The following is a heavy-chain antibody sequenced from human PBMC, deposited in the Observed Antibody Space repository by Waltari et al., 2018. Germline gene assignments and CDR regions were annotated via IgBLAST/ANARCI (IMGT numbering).Heavy chain of an antibody. J-gene: IGHJ4*02. CDR1: GFTFSNYA. Sequence: EVKLLQSGGDLVQPGGSLGLSCAASGFTFSNYAMDWVRQAPGEGLEWVSSISGSGDSVDSADSVKGRFTTSRDNSKNIMYLQMNSLRVEDTALYYCEVSSSSFGNYWGQGTLVTVSS. CDR2: ISGSGDSV. D-gene: IGHD6-6*01. V-gene: IGHV3-23*01. CDR3: EVSSSSFGNY.